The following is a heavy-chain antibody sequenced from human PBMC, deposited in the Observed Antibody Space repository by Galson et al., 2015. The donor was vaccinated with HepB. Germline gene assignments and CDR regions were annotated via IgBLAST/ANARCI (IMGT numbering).Heavy chain of an antibody. D-gene: IGHD3-3*01. Sequence: SLRLSCAASGFTFSNAWMNWVRQAPGKGLEWVGRIKSKTDGGTTDYAAPVKGRFTISRDDSKNTLYLQMNSLKTEDTAVYYCTTDCGFWSGYSSYYMDVWGKGTTVTVSS. CDR2: IKSKTDGGTT. J-gene: IGHJ6*03. CDR3: TTDCGFWSGYSSYYMDV. CDR1: GFTFSNAW. V-gene: IGHV3-15*07.